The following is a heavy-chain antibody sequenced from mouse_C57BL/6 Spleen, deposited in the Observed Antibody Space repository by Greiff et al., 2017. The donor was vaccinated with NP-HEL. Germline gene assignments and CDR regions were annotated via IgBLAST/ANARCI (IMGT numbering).Heavy chain of an antibody. D-gene: IGHD1-1*01. J-gene: IGHJ3*01. V-gene: IGHV1-53*01. Sequence: QVQLQQPGTELVKPGASVKLSCKASGYTFTSYWIHWVKQRPGQGLEWIGDINPSNGGTNYNENIKSKATLTVDKSSSTAYMQLSSLAAEDSSVYDCASSTDYYCSSYWFAYWGQGALVTVSA. CDR3: ASSTDYYCSSYWFAY. CDR2: INPSNGGT. CDR1: GYTFTSYW.